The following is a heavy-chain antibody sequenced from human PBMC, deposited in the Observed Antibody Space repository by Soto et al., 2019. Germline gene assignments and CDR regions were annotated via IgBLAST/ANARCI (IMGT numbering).Heavy chain of an antibody. CDR2: MNPNSGNT. D-gene: IGHD1-26*01. CDR3: AIGLGDTVYYGMDV. CDR1: GYTFTSYD. Sequence: GASVKVSCKASGYTFTSYDINWVRQATGQGLEWMGWMNPNSGNTGYAQKFQGRVTMTRNTSISTAYMELSSLRSEDTAVYYCAIGLGDTVYYGMDVWGQGTTVTVSS. V-gene: IGHV1-8*01. J-gene: IGHJ6*02.